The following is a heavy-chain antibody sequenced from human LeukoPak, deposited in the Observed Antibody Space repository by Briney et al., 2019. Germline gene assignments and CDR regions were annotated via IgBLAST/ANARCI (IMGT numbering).Heavy chain of an antibody. CDR1: GFIFSSHT. V-gene: IGHV3-21*01. D-gene: IGHD7-27*01. CDR2: ISGSSTYI. CDR3: ARTLTGGGSYYGLDV. Sequence: GGSLRLSCAASGFIFSSHTMNWVRQAPGKGLEWVSSISGSSTYIYYADSMKGRFTVSRDNAKNSLYLQMDSLRPDDTAMYYCARTLTGGGSYYGLDVWGQGTTVTVSS. J-gene: IGHJ6*02.